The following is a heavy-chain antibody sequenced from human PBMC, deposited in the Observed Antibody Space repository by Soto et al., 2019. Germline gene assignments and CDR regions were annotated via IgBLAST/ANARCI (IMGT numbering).Heavy chain of an antibody. J-gene: IGHJ3*02. CDR3: ARDGGSLPGPPRAFDI. Sequence: ASVKVSCKASRYTFTSYGISWVRQAPGQGLEWMGWISAYNGNTNYAQKLQGRVTMTTDTSTSTAYMELRSLRSDDTAVYYCARDGGSLPGPPRAFDIWGQGTMVTVSS. D-gene: IGHD2-2*01. CDR1: RYTFTSYG. CDR2: ISAYNGNT. V-gene: IGHV1-18*01.